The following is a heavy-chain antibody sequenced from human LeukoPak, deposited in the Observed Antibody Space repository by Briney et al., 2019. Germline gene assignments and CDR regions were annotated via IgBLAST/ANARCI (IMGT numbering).Heavy chain of an antibody. CDR1: GGSISGYY. V-gene: IGHV4-34*01. CDR2: INHSGST. J-gene: IGHJ5*02. D-gene: IGHD5-18*01. Sequence: SETLSLTCTVSGGSISGYYWSWIRQPPGKGLEWIGEINHSGSTNYNPSLKSRVTISVDTSKNQFSLKLSSVTAADTAVYYCARERYSYGYRYNWFDPWGQGTLVTVSS. CDR3: ARERYSYGYRYNWFDP.